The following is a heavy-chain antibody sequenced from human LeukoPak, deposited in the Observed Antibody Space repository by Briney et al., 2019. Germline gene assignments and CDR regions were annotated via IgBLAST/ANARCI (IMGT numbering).Heavy chain of an antibody. V-gene: IGHV3-66*02. CDR3: ARDHREQGYYDFWSGYLTY. CDR2: IYSGGST. J-gene: IGHJ4*02. D-gene: IGHD3-3*01. Sequence: GGSLRLSCAASGFTVSSNYMSWVRQAPGKGLEWVSVIYSGGSTYYADSVKGRFTISRDNSKNTLYLQMNSLRAGDTAVYYCARDHREQGYYDFWSGYLTYWGQGTLVTVSS. CDR1: GFTVSSNY.